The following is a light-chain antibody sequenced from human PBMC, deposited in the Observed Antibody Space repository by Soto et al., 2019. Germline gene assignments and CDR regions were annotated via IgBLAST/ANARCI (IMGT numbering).Light chain of an antibody. CDR2: GAS. J-gene: IGKJ5*01. CDR3: QQYNSWPLIT. Sequence: ETVLTRSPGTLSVSPGERATLSCRASQTVSRHLAWYQQKPGQAPRLLIFGASTRAIGIPDRFSGSGSGTDFTLTISFLQSEDFAVYYCQQYNSWPLITFGPGTRLDIK. CDR1: QTVSRH. V-gene: IGKV3-15*01.